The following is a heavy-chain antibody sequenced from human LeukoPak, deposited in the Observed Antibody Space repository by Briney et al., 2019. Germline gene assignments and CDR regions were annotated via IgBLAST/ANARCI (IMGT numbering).Heavy chain of an antibody. J-gene: IGHJ4*01. V-gene: IGHV3-30*03. CDR3: ARDHRYAFDN. D-gene: IGHD5-12*01. CDR1: GFTFGSYG. Sequence: GGFLRLSYAASGFTFGSYGMHWVRQAPGKGLEWVAVISYDGSNKYYADSVKGRFTSSRDNSKNTLYLQMNSLRVEDTAVYYCARDHRYAFDNWGHRTLVTVSS. CDR2: ISYDGSNK.